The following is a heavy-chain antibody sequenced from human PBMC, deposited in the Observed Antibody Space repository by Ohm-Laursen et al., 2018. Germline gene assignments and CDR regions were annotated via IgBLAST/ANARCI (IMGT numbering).Heavy chain of an antibody. CDR2: INPSGGST. D-gene: IGHD7-27*01. V-gene: IGHV1-46*01. CDR1: GYTFTSYY. J-gene: IGHJ4*02. CDR3: ARDLGLVGTNWGYYFNC. Sequence: SVKVSCKASGYTFTSYYIHWVRQAPGQGLEWMGIINPSGGSTSYAQKFQGRVTMTRDTSTSTVYMEMSSLRSEDTAVYYCARDLGLVGTNWGYYFNCWGQGTLVTVSS.